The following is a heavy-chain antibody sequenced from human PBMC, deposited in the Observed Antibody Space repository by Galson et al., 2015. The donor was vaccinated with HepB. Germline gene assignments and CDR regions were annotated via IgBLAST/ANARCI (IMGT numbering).Heavy chain of an antibody. CDR3: IREATIVQGVKKAFDI. J-gene: IGHJ3*02. CDR2: INPNSGGT. V-gene: IGHV1-2*06. D-gene: IGHD3-10*01. Sequence: SVKVSCKASGYTFTSYYMHWVRQAPGQGLEWMGRINPNSGGTNYAQKFQGRVTMTRDTSTSTVYMELSSLRSEDTAVFYCIREATIVQGVKKAFDIWGQGTMITVSS. CDR1: GYTFTSYY.